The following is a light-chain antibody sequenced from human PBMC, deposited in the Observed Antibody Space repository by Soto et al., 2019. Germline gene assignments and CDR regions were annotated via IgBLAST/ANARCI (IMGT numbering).Light chain of an antibody. CDR2: AAS. CDR3: QKYNSAPRT. J-gene: IGKJ1*01. V-gene: IGKV1-27*01. Sequence: DIPMTQSPSSLSASVGDRVTITCRASQGISNYLAWYQQKPGKVPKLLIYAASTLQSGVPSRFSGSGSGTDFTLTISSLQAEDGASYYCQKYNSAPRTFGQGTKVEIK. CDR1: QGISNY.